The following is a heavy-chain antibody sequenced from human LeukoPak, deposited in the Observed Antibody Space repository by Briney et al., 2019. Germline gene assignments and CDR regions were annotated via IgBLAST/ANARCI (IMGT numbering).Heavy chain of an antibody. CDR3: AKDPRCGGDCYSDDY. J-gene: IGHJ4*02. CDR2: IRYDGSNK. D-gene: IGHD2-21*02. V-gene: IGHV3-30*02. CDR1: GFTFSSYG. Sequence: GGSLRLSCAASGFTFSSYGMHWVRQAPGKGLEWVAFIRYDGSNKYYADSVKGRFTISRDNSKNTLYPQMNSLRAEDTAVYYCAKDPRCGGDCYSDDYWGQGTLVTVSS.